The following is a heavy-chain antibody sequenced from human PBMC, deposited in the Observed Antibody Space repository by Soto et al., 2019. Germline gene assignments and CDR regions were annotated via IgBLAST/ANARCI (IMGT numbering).Heavy chain of an antibody. V-gene: IGHV3-30*18. D-gene: IGHD3-10*01. CDR3: AKIGRDYYGSGSSPFYYYYYGMDA. J-gene: IGHJ6*02. Sequence: SLRLSCAASGFTFSSYGMHWVRQAPGKGLEWVAVISYDGSNKYYADSVKGRFTISRDNSKNTLYLQMNSLRAEDTAVYYCAKIGRDYYGSGSSPFYYYYYGMDAWGQGTTVTVSS. CDR2: ISYDGSNK. CDR1: GFTFSSYG.